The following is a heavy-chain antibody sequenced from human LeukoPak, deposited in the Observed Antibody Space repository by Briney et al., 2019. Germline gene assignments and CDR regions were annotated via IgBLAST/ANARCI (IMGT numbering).Heavy chain of an antibody. CDR3: ARHRDVSSDLLDV. CDR1: GGSISSSY. Sequence: SETLSLTCTVSGGSISSSYWSWIRQPPGKGLEWIGYISYIGSTNYSPSLKSRVTISVDTSRNQFSLKLSSVTAADTAVYYCARHRDVSSDLLDVWGQGTLVTVSS. V-gene: IGHV4-59*08. J-gene: IGHJ2*01. CDR2: ISYIGST. D-gene: IGHD6-19*01.